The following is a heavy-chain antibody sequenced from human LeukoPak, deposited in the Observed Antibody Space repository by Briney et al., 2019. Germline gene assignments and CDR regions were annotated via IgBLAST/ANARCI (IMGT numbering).Heavy chain of an antibody. CDR3: AKGGSKAPDY. CDR1: GFTFSNYW. CDR2: IHSDGSST. D-gene: IGHD4-11*01. J-gene: IGHJ4*02. V-gene: IGHV3-74*01. Sequence: SGGSLRLSCAASGFTFSNYWMHWVRQAPGKGLGWVSRIHSDGSSTTYADSVKGRFTISRDNAKNTLYLQMNSLTAEDTAVYYCAKGGSKAPDYWGQGTLVTVPS.